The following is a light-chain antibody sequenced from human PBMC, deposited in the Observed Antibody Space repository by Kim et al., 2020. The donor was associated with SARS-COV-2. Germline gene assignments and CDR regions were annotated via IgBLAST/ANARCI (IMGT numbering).Light chain of an antibody. CDR2: GAS. CDR1: QSVNSN. V-gene: IGKV3-15*01. J-gene: IGKJ4*01. CDR3: QQCDKWPLT. Sequence: PGERAAPACRASQSVNSNLVWYQQEPGQAPRLLIYGASTRATGIPARFSGSGSGTEYTLTISSLQSEDFAVYYCQQCDKWPLTFGGGTKVDIK.